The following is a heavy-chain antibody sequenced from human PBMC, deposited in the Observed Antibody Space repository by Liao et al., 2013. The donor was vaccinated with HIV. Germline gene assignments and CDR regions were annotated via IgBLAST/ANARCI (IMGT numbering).Heavy chain of an antibody. CDR2: IYTSGST. CDR1: GGSISSGSYY. V-gene: IGHV4-61*02. CDR3: ARSSEVWFGELLTRYYYYMDV. Sequence: QVQLQESGPGLVKPSQTLSLTCTVSGGSISSGSYYWSWIRQPAGKGLEWIGRIYTSGSTNYNPSLKSRVTISVDTSKNQFSLKLSSVTAADTAVYYCARSSEVWFGELLTRYYYYMDVWGKGTTVTVSS. D-gene: IGHD3-10*01. J-gene: IGHJ6*03.